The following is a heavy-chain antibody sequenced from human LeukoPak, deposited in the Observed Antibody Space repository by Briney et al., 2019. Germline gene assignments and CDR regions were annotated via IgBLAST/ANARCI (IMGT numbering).Heavy chain of an antibody. V-gene: IGHV1-69*04. J-gene: IGHJ5*02. CDR1: GGTFSSYT. Sequence: SVKVSCKASGGTFSSYTISWVRQAPGQRLEWMGRIIPILGIANYAQKFQGRVTITADKSTSTAYMELSSLRSEDTAVYYCARDCSSTSCYPGFDPWGQGTLVTVSS. CDR3: ARDCSSTSCYPGFDP. D-gene: IGHD2-2*01. CDR2: IIPILGIA.